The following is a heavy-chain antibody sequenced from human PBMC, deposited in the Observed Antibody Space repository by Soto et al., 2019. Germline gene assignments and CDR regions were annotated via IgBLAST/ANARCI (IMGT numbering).Heavy chain of an antibody. J-gene: IGHJ4*02. V-gene: IGHV3-23*01. D-gene: IGHD6-13*01. CDR3: AKEQKDSSSWSELNY. Sequence: GGSLRLSCAASGFTFSSYAMSWVRQAPGKGLEWVSAISGSGGSTYYADSVKGRFAISRDNSKNTLYLQMNSLRAEDTAVYYCAKEQKDSSSWSELNYWGQGTLVTVSS. CDR2: ISGSGGST. CDR1: GFTFSSYA.